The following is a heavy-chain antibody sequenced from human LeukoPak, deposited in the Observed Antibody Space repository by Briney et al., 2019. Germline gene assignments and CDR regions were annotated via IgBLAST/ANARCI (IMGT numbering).Heavy chain of an antibody. D-gene: IGHD3/OR15-3a*01. CDR2: ISGSGSSI. CDR3: ARDFWTGGEDN. Sequence: GGSLRLSCAVSGFTFSSYAMSWIRQAPGKGLEWVSYISGSGSSIFYADSVKGRFTISRDNAKNSLYLQMNSLRAEDTAVYYCARDFWTGGEDNWGQGTLVTVSS. CDR1: GFTFSSYA. V-gene: IGHV3-11*01. J-gene: IGHJ4*02.